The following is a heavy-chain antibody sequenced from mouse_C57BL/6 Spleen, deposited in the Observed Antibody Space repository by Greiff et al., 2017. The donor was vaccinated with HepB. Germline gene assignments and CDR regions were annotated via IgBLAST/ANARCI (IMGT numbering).Heavy chain of an antibody. D-gene: IGHD3-3*01. CDR2: ISDGGSYT. J-gene: IGHJ4*01. V-gene: IGHV5-4*01. CDR1: GFTFSSYA. Sequence: EVKLVESGGGLVKPGGSLKLSCAASGFTFSSYAMSWVRQTPEKRLEWVATISDGGSYTYYPDNVKGRFTISRDNAKNNLYLQMSHLKSEDTAMYYCARDGDRRYYAMDYWGQGTSVTVSS. CDR3: ARDGDRRYYAMDY.